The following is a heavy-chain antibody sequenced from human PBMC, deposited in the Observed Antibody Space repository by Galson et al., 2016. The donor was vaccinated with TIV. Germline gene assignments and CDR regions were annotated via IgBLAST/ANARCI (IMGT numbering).Heavy chain of an antibody. Sequence: SVKVSCKASGGSFSSHPFSWVRQAPGQGLEWMGGLNHIFGTTEYAQKFQGTVTITTDKYTSTAYMELSSLGSEDTAVYYCARGAWGYSFGPLDYWGQGTLITVSS. D-gene: IGHD5-18*01. CDR2: LNHIFGTT. CDR3: ARGAWGYSFGPLDY. V-gene: IGHV1-69*05. CDR1: GGSFSSHP. J-gene: IGHJ4*02.